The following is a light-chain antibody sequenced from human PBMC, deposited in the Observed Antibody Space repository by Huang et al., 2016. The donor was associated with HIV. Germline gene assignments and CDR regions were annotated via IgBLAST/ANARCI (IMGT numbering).Light chain of an antibody. CDR3: QHYNDWPPWT. V-gene: IGKV3-15*01. CDR2: GAS. CDR1: QSVNSH. J-gene: IGKJ1*01. Sequence: EIVMTQSPATLSVSPGERATLSCRASQSVNSHLAWYQQKPGQAPRLFIYGASTRATGIPARFSGRGSGTEFTLTISSLQAEDCAVYYCQHYNDWPPWTFGQGTKVEIK.